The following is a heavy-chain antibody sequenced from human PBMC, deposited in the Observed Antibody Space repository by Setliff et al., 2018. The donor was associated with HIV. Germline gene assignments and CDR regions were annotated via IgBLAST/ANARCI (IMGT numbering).Heavy chain of an antibody. J-gene: IGHJ5*02. CDR2: ISLSGST. CDR1: GYSLSSASY. V-gene: IGHV4-38-2*02. Sequence: SETLSLTCSVSGYSLSSASYWGWIRQSPEKGLEWIGSISLSGSTYYNPSLQSRVTISIDMSKNHFSLNLKSVTAADTAIYYCARGLTAPAAAGSWGQGMLVTVLL. D-gene: IGHD6-13*01. CDR3: ARGLTAPAAAGS.